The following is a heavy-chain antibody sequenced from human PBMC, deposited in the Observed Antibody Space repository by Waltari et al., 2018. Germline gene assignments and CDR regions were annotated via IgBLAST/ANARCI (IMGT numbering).Heavy chain of an antibody. V-gene: IGHV4-34*01. CDR2: INHSGST. J-gene: IGHJ6*03. CDR3: ARASPHYDFWSGYHVYYYYMDV. Sequence: QVQLQQWGAGLLKPSETLSLTCADYGGSFSGYYWSWIRQPPGKGLGGIGEINHSGSTNYNPSLKSRVTISVDTSKNQFSLKLSSVTAADTAVYYCARASPHYDFWSGYHVYYYYMDVWGKGTTVTISS. D-gene: IGHD3-3*01. CDR1: GGSFSGYY.